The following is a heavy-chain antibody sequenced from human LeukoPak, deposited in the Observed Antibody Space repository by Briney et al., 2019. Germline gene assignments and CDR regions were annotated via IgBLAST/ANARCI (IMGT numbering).Heavy chain of an antibody. Sequence: SETLSLTCTVSGGSISSSSYYWGWIRQPPGKGPEWIGSIYYSGSTYYNPSLKSRVTISVDTSKNQFSLKLSSVTAADTAVYYCARESGSYLWRSWLNPWGQGTLVTVSS. V-gene: IGHV4-39*07. CDR2: IYYSGST. CDR3: ARESGSYLWRSWLNP. D-gene: IGHD3-16*01. J-gene: IGHJ5*02. CDR1: GGSISSSSYY.